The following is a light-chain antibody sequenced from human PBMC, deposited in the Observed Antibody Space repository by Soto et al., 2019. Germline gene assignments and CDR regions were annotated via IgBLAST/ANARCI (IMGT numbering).Light chain of an antibody. V-gene: IGKV3-15*01. CDR1: QSVNRN. CDR2: AAS. Sequence: EILLTQSPATLSVSPGERATLSCRSSQSVNRNLGWYQQKPGQAPRLLIFAASTRAPGIPARFSGSGSGTEFTLPITGLPSEDFAVYYCPQYNSWTSLTFGQGTRLEVK. J-gene: IGKJ5*01. CDR3: PQYNSWTSLT.